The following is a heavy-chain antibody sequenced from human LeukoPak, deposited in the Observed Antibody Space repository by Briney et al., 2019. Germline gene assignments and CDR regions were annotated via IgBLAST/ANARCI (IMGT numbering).Heavy chain of an antibody. V-gene: IGHV4-59*01. CDR2: IYYSGST. D-gene: IGHD3-22*01. Sequence: ASETLSLTCTVSGGSISSYYWSWIRQPPGKGLEWIGYIYYSGSTNYNPSLKSRVTISVDTSKNQFSLKLSSVTAADTAVYYCARVAVGYYVDYWGQGTLVTVSS. J-gene: IGHJ4*02. CDR3: ARVAVGYYVDY. CDR1: GGSISSYY.